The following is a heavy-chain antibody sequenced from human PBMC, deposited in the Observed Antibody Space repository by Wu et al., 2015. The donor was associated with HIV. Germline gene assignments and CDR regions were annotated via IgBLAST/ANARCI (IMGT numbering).Heavy chain of an antibody. V-gene: IGHV1-18*01. CDR1: GYTFTSYG. CDR3: ARDISSLYYDTRRGSFDI. J-gene: IGHJ3*02. Sequence: QVQLVQSGGEVKKVGASVKVSCKASGYTFTSYGISWVRQAPGQRPEWMGWISGDDGKTKYAQKMQDRVTMTTDTSTSTAYLELRGLRSDDTAVYYCARDISSLYYDTRRGSFDIWGQGTKVTVS. D-gene: IGHD3-16*01. CDR2: ISGDDGKT.